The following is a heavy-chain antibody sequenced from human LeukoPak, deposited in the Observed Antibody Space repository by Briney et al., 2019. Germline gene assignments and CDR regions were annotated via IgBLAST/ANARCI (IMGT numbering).Heavy chain of an antibody. V-gene: IGHV3-23*01. CDR3: ATKGWAYCGGDCPNAFDI. D-gene: IGHD2-21*01. CDR2: ISGSGGST. CDR1: GFTFSSYA. Sequence: SGGSLRLSCAASGFTFSSYAMSWVRQAPGKGLEWVSAISGSGGSTYYADSVKGRFTISRDNSKNTLYLQMNSLRAEDTAVYYCATKGWAYCGGDCPNAFDIWGQGTMVTVSS. J-gene: IGHJ3*02.